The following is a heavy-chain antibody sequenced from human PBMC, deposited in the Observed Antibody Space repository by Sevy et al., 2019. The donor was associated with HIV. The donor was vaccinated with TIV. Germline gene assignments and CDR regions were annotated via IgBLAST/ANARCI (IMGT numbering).Heavy chain of an antibody. J-gene: IGHJ6*02. V-gene: IGHV3-7*03. CDR1: GFTFSNYW. CDR3: ARDCSSASCLWGMDV. Sequence: GGSLRLSCAGSGFTFSNYWMSWVRQAPGKGLEWVANIKRDGSEKYYVASVKGRFTISRDNAKTSLYLQMNSLRAEDTAVYYCARDCSSASCLWGMDVWGQRTMVTVSS. D-gene: IGHD2-2*01. CDR2: IKRDGSEK.